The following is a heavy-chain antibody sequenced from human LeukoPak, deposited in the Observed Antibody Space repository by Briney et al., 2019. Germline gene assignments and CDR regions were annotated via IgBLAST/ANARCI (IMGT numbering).Heavy chain of an antibody. CDR1: GGTFSSYT. CDR2: IIPILGEP. CDR3: ARKGGLGTYGIFDY. D-gene: IGHD3-10*01. V-gene: IGHV1-69*02. J-gene: IGHJ4*02. Sequence: SVKVSCKASGGTFSSYTISWVRQAPGQGLEWMGRIIPILGEPDYAQKFQGRVTTTADMSTSTAYMELSSLRSEDTAVYYCARKGGLGTYGIFDYWGQGTLVTVSS.